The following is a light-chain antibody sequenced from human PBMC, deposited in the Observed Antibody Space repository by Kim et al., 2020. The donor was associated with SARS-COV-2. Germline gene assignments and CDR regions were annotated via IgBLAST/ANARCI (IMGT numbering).Light chain of an antibody. CDR1: QSVNNKY. CDR2: GAS. J-gene: IGKJ1*01. Sequence: EIVLTQSPGTLSLSPGERATLSCRASQSVNNKYLAWYQQKPGQAPRLLVYGASSRATGIPDRFSGSGSGTDFTLTISRLEPEDFALYYCQQYGSSPTFGQGTKVDIK. CDR3: QQYGSSPT. V-gene: IGKV3-20*01.